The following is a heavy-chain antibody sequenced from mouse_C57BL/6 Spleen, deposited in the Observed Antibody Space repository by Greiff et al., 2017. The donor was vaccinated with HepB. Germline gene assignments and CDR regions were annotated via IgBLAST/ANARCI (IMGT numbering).Heavy chain of an antibody. V-gene: IGHV1-54*01. J-gene: IGHJ4*01. CDR1: GYAFTNYL. D-gene: IGHD1-1*01. Sequence: VMLVESGAELVRPGTSVKVSCKASGYAFTNYLIEWVKQRPGQGLEWIGVINPGSGGTNYNEKFKGKATLTADKSSSTAYMQLSSLTSEDSAVYFCARGGHYYGSSYADYWGQGTSVTVSS. CDR3: ARGGHYYGSSYADY. CDR2: INPGSGGT.